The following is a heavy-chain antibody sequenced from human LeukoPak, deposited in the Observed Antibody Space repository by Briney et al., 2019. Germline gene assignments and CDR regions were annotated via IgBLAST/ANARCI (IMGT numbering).Heavy chain of an antibody. CDR1: GGSFSGYY. D-gene: IGHD3-3*01. CDR2: INHSGST. V-gene: IGHV4-34*01. J-gene: IGHJ6*03. CDR3: ARSFGRVFGVVNTNYYYYRDV. Sequence: SETLSLTCAVYGGSFSGYYWSWIRQPPGKGLEWIGEINHSGSTNYNPSLKSRVTISVDTSKNQFSLKLSSVTAADTAVYYCARSFGRVFGVVNTNYYYYRDVWGKGTTVTVSS.